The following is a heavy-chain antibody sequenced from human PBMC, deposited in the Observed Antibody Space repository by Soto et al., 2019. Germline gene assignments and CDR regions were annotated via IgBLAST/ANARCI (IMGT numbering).Heavy chain of an antibody. CDR2: IYWDDDK. CDR1: GFSLSTSGVG. J-gene: IGHJ6*02. D-gene: IGHD3-10*02. Sequence: QITLKESGPPLVKPTQTLTLTCTFSGFSLSTSGVGVGWIRQPPGKALEWLALIYWDDDKRYSPSLKSRLTITKDTSKNQVVLTMTNMDPVDTATYYCALMKNYARGEDGMDVWGQGTTVTVSS. CDR3: ALMKNYARGEDGMDV. V-gene: IGHV2-5*02.